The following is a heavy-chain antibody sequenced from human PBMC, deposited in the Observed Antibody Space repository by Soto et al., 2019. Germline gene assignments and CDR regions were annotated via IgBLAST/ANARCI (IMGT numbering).Heavy chain of an antibody. CDR3: ARRLTPYGMDV. Sequence: SVKVSCKASGYTFTGHYIHWVRQAPEQGPEWMGIINPSGGSTSYAQKFQGRVTMTRDTSTSTVYMELSSLRSEDTAVYYCARRLTPYGMDVWGQGTTVTVSS. V-gene: IGHV1-46*01. J-gene: IGHJ6*02. CDR1: GYTFTGHY. CDR2: INPSGGST.